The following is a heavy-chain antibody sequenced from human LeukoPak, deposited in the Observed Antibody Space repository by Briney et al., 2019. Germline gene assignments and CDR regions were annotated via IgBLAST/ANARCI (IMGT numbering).Heavy chain of an antibody. CDR3: AKDRAVAGYYFDY. CDR1: GFTFSTYS. CDR2: ISSSSSYI. Sequence: GGSLRLSCAASGFTFSTYSMNWVRQAPGKGLEWVSSISSSSSYIYCANSVKGRFTISRDNAKNSLYLQMNSLRAEDTAVYYCAKDRAVAGYYFDYWGQGTLVTVSS. D-gene: IGHD6-19*01. V-gene: IGHV3-21*01. J-gene: IGHJ4*02.